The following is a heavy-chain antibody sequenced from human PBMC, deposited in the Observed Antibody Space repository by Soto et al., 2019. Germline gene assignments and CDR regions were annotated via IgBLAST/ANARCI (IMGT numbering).Heavy chain of an antibody. Sequence: GASVKVTCTDSGYTFNSYGSSWVRQAPRPGLEWMGWISAYNGNTNYAQKLQGRVTMTTDTSTSTAYMELRSLRSDDTAVYYCARDYCSSTSCAQYFQHWGQGTLVTVSS. CDR1: GYTFNSYG. J-gene: IGHJ1*01. CDR3: ARDYCSSTSCAQYFQH. D-gene: IGHD2-2*01. V-gene: IGHV1-18*01. CDR2: ISAYNGNT.